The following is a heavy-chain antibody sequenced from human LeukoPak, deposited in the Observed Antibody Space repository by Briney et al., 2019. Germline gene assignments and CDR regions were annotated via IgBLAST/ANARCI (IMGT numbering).Heavy chain of an antibody. CDR3: ARDYYDSSGYYYFDY. CDR1: GFTFSSYS. D-gene: IGHD3-22*01. J-gene: IGHJ4*02. CDR2: ISSSSSYI. Sequence: PGRSLRLSCAASGFTFSSYSMNWVRQAPGKGLEWVSSISSSSSYIYYADSVKGRFTISRDNAKNSLYLQMNSLRAEDTAVYYCARDYYDSSGYYYFDYWGQGTLVTVSS. V-gene: IGHV3-21*01.